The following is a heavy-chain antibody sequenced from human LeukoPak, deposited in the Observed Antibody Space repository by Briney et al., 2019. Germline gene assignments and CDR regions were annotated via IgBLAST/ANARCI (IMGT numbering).Heavy chain of an antibody. CDR2: INEGGRDK. CDR3: ARYDGYDLRY. Sequence: VGSPRLSCAASGFTFSNYWMSWVRQAPGKGLEWVAKINEGGRDKHYVDSVKGRFTISRDNAKNSLYLEMNGLRAEDTAVYYCARYDGYDLRYWGQGTLVTAYS. J-gene: IGHJ4*02. V-gene: IGHV3-7*04. CDR1: GFTFSNYW. D-gene: IGHD5-12*01.